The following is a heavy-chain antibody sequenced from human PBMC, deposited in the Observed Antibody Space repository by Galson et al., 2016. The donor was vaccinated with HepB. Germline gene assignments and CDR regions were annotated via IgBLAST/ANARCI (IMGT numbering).Heavy chain of an antibody. Sequence: LRLSCAVSGFSFSRCAMNWVRQAPGKGLEWVSGISGGGGSTYYADSVKGRFTISIDNSKNILYLQMNSLRAEDTAVYYCAKDATMVRGISRSFFQRIQTAYYFDSWGQGTLVTVSS. D-gene: IGHD3-10*01. CDR2: ISGGGGST. V-gene: IGHV3-23*01. CDR1: GFSFSRCA. J-gene: IGHJ4*02. CDR3: AKDATMVRGISRSFFQRIQTAYYFDS.